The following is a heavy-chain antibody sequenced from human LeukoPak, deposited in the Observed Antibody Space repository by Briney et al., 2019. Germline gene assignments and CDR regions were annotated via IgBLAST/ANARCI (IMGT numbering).Heavy chain of an antibody. J-gene: IGHJ4*02. V-gene: IGHV3-53*01. Sequence: GGSLRLSCAASGFIVSDHYMNWVRQAPGKGLEWVSVMYSGGSIYYADSVKGRFTISRDNSRNTLFLQMDSLRADDTAVYYCASSLLATTGPLFYWGLGALVTVSS. CDR2: MYSGGSI. CDR3: ASSLLATTGPLFY. CDR1: GFIVSDHY. D-gene: IGHD5-24*01.